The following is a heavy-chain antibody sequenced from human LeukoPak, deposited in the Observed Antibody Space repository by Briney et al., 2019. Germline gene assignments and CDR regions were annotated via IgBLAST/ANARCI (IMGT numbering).Heavy chain of an antibody. V-gene: IGHV3-30*18. CDR2: ISYDGSNK. CDR3: AKDSGSYVPHWYLDL. D-gene: IGHD1-26*01. J-gene: IGHJ2*01. Sequence: GGSLRLSCAASGFTFSSYGMHWVRQAPVKGLEWVAVISYDGSNKYYADSVKGRFTISRDNSKNTLYLQMNSLRAEDTAVYYCAKDSGSYVPHWYLDLWGRGTLVTVSS. CDR1: GFTFSSYG.